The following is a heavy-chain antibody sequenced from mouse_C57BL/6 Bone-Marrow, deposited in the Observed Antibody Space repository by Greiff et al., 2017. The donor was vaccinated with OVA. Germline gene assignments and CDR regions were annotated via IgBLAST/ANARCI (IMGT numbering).Heavy chain of an antibody. CDR2: IRRKSSNYAT. Sequence: EVKVVESGGGLVQPKGSLKLSCAASGFTFNTYAMHWVRQAPGKGLEWVARIRRKSSNYATYYADSVKDRFTISREDSQSMLYLQMNNLKTENTAMYYCVRGNYLYYFDYWGQGTTLTVSS. CDR1: GFTFNTYA. J-gene: IGHJ2*01. CDR3: VRGNYLYYFDY. V-gene: IGHV10-3*01. D-gene: IGHD2-1*01.